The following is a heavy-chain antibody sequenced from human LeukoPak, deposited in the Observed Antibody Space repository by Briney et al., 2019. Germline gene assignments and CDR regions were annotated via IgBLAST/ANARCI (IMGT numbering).Heavy chain of an antibody. J-gene: IGHJ4*02. Sequence: PGGSLRLSCAASGFTFSSYELNWVRQAPGKGLEWVSYISDTGSTIYYADSVEGRFTISRDNAKNSLYLQMTSLRAEDTAVYYCARDYTGGWNDYWGRGTLVTVSS. CDR2: ISDTGSTI. V-gene: IGHV3-48*03. CDR1: GFTFSSYE. CDR3: ARDYTGGWNDY. D-gene: IGHD7-27*01.